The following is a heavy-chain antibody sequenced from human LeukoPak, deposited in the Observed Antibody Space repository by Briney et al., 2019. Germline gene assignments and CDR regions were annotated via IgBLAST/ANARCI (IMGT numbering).Heavy chain of an antibody. D-gene: IGHD5-18*01. CDR1: GFTFSSYE. Sequence: GGSLRLSCAASGFTFSSYEMNWVRQAPGKGLEWVSYISSSGDTIYYADSVKGRFTISRDNAKNSLYLQMNSLRAEDTAVYYCARDGGTRLKYSYGYGGYWGQGTLATVSS. CDR2: ISSSGDTI. V-gene: IGHV3-48*03. J-gene: IGHJ4*02. CDR3: ARDGGTRLKYSYGYGGY.